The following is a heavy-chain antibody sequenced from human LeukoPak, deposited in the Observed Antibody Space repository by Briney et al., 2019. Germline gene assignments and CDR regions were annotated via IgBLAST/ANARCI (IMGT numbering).Heavy chain of an antibody. CDR1: GFTFSSDN. CDR2: ISSSGYI. V-gene: IGHV3-21*01. CDR3: ARVRGDSSGYYYFNWFDP. J-gene: IGHJ5*02. D-gene: IGHD3-22*01. Sequence: GGSLRLSCAASGFTFSSDNMNWVRQAPGKGLEWVSCISSSGYIYYADSVKGRFTISRDNAKKILYLQMNSLRAEDTAVYYCARVRGDSSGYYYFNWFDPWGQGALVTVSS.